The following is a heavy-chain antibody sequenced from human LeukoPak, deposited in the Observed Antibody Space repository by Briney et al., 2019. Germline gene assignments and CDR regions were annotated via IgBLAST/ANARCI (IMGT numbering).Heavy chain of an antibody. CDR2: TYYRSTWCN. CDR3: ARRLTQYDCFDP. V-gene: IGHV6-1*01. Sequence: SQTLSLTCAISGDSVSSNSVTWNWIRQSPSRDLEWLGRTYYRSTWCNDYAVSVRGRITVNPDTSKNQFSLHLNSVTPEDTAVYYCARRLTQYDCFDPWGQGILVTVSS. CDR1: GDSVSSNSVT. J-gene: IGHJ5*02. D-gene: IGHD2-2*01.